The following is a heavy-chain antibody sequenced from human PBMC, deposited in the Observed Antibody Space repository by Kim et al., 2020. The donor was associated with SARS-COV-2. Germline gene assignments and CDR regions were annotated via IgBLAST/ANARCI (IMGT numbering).Heavy chain of an antibody. Sequence: ASVKVSCKASGYTFTGYYMHWVRQAPGQGLEWMGWINPNSGGTNYAQKFQGRVTMTRDTSISTAYMELSRLRSDDTAVYYCAIVGVRGMIVVVMPNLPAGKDAFDIWGQGTMVTVSS. CDR2: INPNSGGT. CDR1: GYTFTGYY. J-gene: IGHJ3*02. V-gene: IGHV1-2*02. D-gene: IGHD3-22*01. CDR3: AIVGVRGMIVVVMPNLPAGKDAFDI.